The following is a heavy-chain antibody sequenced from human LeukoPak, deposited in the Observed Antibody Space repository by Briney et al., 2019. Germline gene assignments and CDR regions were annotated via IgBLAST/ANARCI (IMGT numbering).Heavy chain of an antibody. V-gene: IGHV3-21*01. CDR1: GFTFNSYD. D-gene: IGHD5-24*01. CDR3: ARDEEKATITGLDS. CDR2: ISSGSSYI. J-gene: IGHJ4*02. Sequence: GGSLRLSCAASGFTFNSYDMHWVRQAPGKGLEWVSAISSGSSYIYYADSMKGRFTISRDNAENSLYLQMNSLRAEDTAVYFCARDEEKATITGLDSWGQGTLVTVSS.